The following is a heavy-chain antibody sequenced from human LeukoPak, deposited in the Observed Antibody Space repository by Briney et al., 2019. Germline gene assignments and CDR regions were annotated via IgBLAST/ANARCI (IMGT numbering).Heavy chain of an antibody. CDR2: IYYSGST. V-gene: IGHV4-61*08. CDR1: GGSISSGDYY. CDR3: ARHSATVTTSDFDY. J-gene: IGHJ4*02. Sequence: PSETLSLTCTVSGGSISSGDYYWSWIRQPPGKGLEWIGYIYYSGSTNYNPSLKSRVTISVDTSKNQFSLKLSSVTAADTAVYYCARHSATVTTSDFDYWGQGTLVTVSS. D-gene: IGHD4-17*01.